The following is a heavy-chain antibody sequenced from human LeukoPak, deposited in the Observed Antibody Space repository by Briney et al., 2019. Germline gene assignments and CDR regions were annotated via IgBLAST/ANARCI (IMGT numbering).Heavy chain of an antibody. D-gene: IGHD4-17*01. V-gene: IGHV4-39*07. CDR1: GGSISSSSYY. J-gene: IGHJ4*02. CDR3: ARLFDDYGDQRGLDY. CDR2: IYYSGST. Sequence: PSETLSLTCTVSGGSISSSSYYWGWIRQPPGKGLEWIGSIYYSGSTYYNPSLKSRVIISVDTSKNQFSLKVSSVTAADTAVYFCARLFDDYGDQRGLDYWGQGILVTVSS.